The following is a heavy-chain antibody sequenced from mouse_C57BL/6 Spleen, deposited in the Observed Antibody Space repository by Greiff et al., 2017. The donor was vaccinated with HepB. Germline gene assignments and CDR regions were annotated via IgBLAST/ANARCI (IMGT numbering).Heavy chain of an antibody. Sequence: QVQLQQSGAELARPGASVKLSCKASGYTFTSYGISWVKQRTGQGLEWIGEIYPRSGNTYYNEKFKGKATLTADKSSSTVYMELRSLTSEDSAVYFCARWRNYYGSSSFDVWGTGTTVTVSS. J-gene: IGHJ1*03. CDR1: GYTFTSYG. CDR3: ARWRNYYGSSSFDV. CDR2: IYPRSGNT. V-gene: IGHV1-81*01. D-gene: IGHD1-1*01.